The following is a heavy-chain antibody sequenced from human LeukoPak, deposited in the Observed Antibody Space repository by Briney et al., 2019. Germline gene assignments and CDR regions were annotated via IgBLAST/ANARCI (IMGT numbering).Heavy chain of an antibody. CDR2: INPNSGGT. V-gene: IGHV1-2*06. J-gene: IGHJ4*02. CDR3: ARADHSSGLGY. CDR1: GYTFTGYY. D-gene: IGHD6-19*01. Sequence: GASVKVSCKASGYTFTGYYMHWVRQAPGQGLEWMGRINPNSGGTNYAQKFQGRVTMTRDTSTSTVYMELSSLRSEDTAVYYCARADHSSGLGYWGQGTLVTVSS.